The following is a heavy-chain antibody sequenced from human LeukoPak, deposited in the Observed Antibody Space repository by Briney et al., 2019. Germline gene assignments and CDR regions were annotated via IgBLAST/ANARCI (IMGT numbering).Heavy chain of an antibody. CDR1: GGSISSSSYY. D-gene: IGHD3-10*01. Sequence: PSETLSLTCTVSGGSISSSSYYWSWIRQPPGKGLEWIGYIYYSGSTNYNPSLKSRVTISVDTSKNQFSLKLSSVTAADTAVYYCARGAISVRGVTHDYYYYYMDVWGKGTTVTISS. V-gene: IGHV4-61*01. J-gene: IGHJ6*03. CDR2: IYYSGST. CDR3: ARGAISVRGVTHDYYYYYMDV.